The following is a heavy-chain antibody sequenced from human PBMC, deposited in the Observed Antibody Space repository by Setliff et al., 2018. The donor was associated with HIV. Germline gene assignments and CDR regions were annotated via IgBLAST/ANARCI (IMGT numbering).Heavy chain of an antibody. Sequence: GGSLRLSCAASGFTFSGYAMNWVRQAPGKGPEWMAIISYDGSNKYYADSVKGRFTISRDNSKNTLYLQMNSLRREDTAIYYCAKVGSTGWYYFDYWGHGTLVTVSS. CDR1: GFTFSGYA. CDR3: AKVGSTGWYYFDY. J-gene: IGHJ4*01. V-gene: IGHV3-30*04. D-gene: IGHD6-13*01. CDR2: ISYDGSNK.